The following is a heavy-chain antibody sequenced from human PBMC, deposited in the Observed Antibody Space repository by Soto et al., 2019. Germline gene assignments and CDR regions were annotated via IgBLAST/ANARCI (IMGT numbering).Heavy chain of an antibody. Sequence: QVQLQESGPGLVKPSQTLSLTCTVSGGSISSGGYYWSWIRQHPGKGLEWIGYIYYRGSTYYNPSLKSRVTISVDTSKNQFSLKLSSVTAADTAVYYCARDAPHPPYYYGMDVWGQGTTVTVSS. V-gene: IGHV4-31*03. J-gene: IGHJ6*02. CDR1: GGSISSGGYY. CDR3: ARDAPHPPYYYGMDV. CDR2: IYYRGST.